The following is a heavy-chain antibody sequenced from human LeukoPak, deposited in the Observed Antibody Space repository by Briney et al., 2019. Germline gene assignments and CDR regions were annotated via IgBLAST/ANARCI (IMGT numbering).Heavy chain of an antibody. V-gene: IGHV3-7*01. CDR3: ARVGATIEYFDY. J-gene: IGHJ4*02. CDR1: GFTFSSYW. Sequence: GGSLRLSCAASGFTFSSYWMSWVRQAPGKGLKWVANIKQDGSEKYYVDSVKGRFTIFRDNTKNSLYLQMNSLRAEDTAVYYCARVGATIEYFDYWGQGSLVTVSS. D-gene: IGHD5-12*01. CDR2: IKQDGSEK.